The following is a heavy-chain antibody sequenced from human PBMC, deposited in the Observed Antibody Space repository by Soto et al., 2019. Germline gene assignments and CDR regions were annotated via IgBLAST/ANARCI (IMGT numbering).Heavy chain of an antibody. CDR1: GFSFSTYA. CDR2: ISNSFSDGNT. D-gene: IGHD1-7*01. V-gene: IGHV3-23*01. Sequence: EVQLLESGGGLVQPGGSLRLSCAASGFSFSTYAMNWVRQAPGKGLEWVSAISNSFSDGNTHYADSVKGRFTISRDNDKNTVFLEMNTLRAEDTAVYYCATVFSPELGNYFDHWGQGTLVTVSS. CDR3: ATVFSPELGNYFDH. J-gene: IGHJ4*02.